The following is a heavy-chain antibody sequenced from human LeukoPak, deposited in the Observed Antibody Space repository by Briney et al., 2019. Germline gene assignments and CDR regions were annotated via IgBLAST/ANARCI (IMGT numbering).Heavy chain of an antibody. J-gene: IGHJ4*02. CDR2: ISDSGGST. Sequence: GGSLRLSCAASRFTFSNYAMSWVRQGPGKGLEWVSSISDSGGSTYYADSVKGRFTISRDNSKNTLYLQMNSLRAEDTAVYYCAKIDHRMVVAAMGFDYWGQGTLVTVSS. V-gene: IGHV3-23*01. D-gene: IGHD2-15*01. CDR1: RFTFSNYA. CDR3: AKIDHRMVVAAMGFDY.